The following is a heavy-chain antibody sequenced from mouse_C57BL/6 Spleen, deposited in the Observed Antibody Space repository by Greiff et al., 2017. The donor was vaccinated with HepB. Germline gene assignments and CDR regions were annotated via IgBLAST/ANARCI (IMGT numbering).Heavy chain of an antibody. J-gene: IGHJ4*01. CDR3: ARSRGYYAMDY. Sequence: QVHVKQSGAELVKPGASVKISCKASGYAFSSYWMNWVKQRPGKGLEWIGQIYPGDGDTNYNGKFKGKATLTADKSSSTAYMQLSSLTSEDSAVYFCARSRGYYAMDYWGQGTSVTVSS. CDR2: IYPGDGDT. CDR1: GYAFSSYW. V-gene: IGHV1-80*01.